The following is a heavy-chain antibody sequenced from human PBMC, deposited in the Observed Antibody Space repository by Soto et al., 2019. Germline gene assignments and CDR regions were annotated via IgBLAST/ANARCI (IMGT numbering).Heavy chain of an antibody. J-gene: IGHJ5*02. D-gene: IGHD3-22*01. Sequence: SETLSLTCAVSGFSISSGYFWGWIRQPPGKGPEWLGSIYHSGTTYYNPSAKGRVTISVDTSKNQFSLKMSSVTAADTAMYYCARDSSGYYWFDPWGQGTLVTVSS. CDR1: GFSISSGYF. V-gene: IGHV4-38-2*02. CDR3: ARDSSGYYWFDP. CDR2: IYHSGTT.